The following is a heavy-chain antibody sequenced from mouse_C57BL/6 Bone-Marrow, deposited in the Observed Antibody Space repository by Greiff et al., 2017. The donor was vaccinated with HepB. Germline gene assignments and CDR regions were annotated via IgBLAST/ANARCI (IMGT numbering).Heavy chain of an antibody. V-gene: IGHV1-82*01. CDR1: GYAFSSSW. J-gene: IGHJ3*01. CDR2: IYPGDGDT. D-gene: IGHD2-10*01. Sequence: QVQLQQSGPELVKPGASVKISCKASGYAFSSSWMNWVKQRPGKGLEWIGRIYPGDGDTNYNGKFKGKATLTADKSSSTAYMQLSSLTSEDSAVYFGARPYYVGFPAWFAYWGQGTLVTVSA. CDR3: ARPYYVGFPAWFAY.